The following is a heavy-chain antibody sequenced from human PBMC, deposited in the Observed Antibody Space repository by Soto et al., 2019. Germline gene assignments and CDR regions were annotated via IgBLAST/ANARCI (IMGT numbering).Heavy chain of an antibody. Sequence: GESLKISWAASGFTFSSYAMSWVRQAPGKGLGWVSAISGSGGSKYYADSVKGRFTISRDNSKNTLYLQMNSLRAEDTAVYYCAKERMLGVVSYCMDLWGQGTPVTVSS. V-gene: IGHV3-23*01. CDR1: GFTFSSYA. J-gene: IGHJ6*02. D-gene: IGHD3-3*01. CDR2: ISGSGGSK. CDR3: AKERMLGVVSYCMDL.